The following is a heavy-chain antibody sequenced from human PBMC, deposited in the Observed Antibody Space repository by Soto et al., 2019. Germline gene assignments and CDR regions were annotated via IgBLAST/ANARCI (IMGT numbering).Heavy chain of an antibody. J-gene: IGHJ6*02. CDR2: INPSGGST. CDR1: GYTFISYY. Sequence: ASVKVSCKASGYTFISYYMHWVRQAPGQGLEWMGIINPSGGSTSYAQKLQGRVTMTTDTSSSTAFMELRSLRSDDTAMYYCARDDRYSSSYNPGGPLVYIMDVWGHGTTVTVSS. D-gene: IGHD6-6*01. V-gene: IGHV1-46*01. CDR3: ARDDRYSSSYNPGGPLVYIMDV.